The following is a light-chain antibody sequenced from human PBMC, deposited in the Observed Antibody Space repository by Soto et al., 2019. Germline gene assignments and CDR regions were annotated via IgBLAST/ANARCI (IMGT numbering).Light chain of an antibody. J-gene: IGLJ1*01. CDR3: AAWDDSLNSFV. CDR1: SSNIGNNA. Sequence: QSVLTQPPSVSEAPRQRVTISCSGTSSNIGNNAVSWYQQLPGKAPKLLIYYDDRLPSGVSDRFSGSKSGTSASLAISGLQSEDEADYYCAAWDDSLNSFVCGTGTKLTVL. V-gene: IGLV1-36*01. CDR2: YDD.